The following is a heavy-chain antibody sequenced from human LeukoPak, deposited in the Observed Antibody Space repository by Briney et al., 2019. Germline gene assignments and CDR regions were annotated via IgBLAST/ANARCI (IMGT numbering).Heavy chain of an antibody. CDR3: ARQKAAANPDYYYGMDV. CDR1: GYSFTSYW. D-gene: IGHD6-13*01. J-gene: IGHJ6*02. Sequence: GESLKISSKGSGYSFTSYWIGWVRQMPGPGLEWLGIIYPGDSDTRYSSSFHRQVTISADKSISTAYLQWSSLKASDTATYYCARQKAAANPDYYYGMDVWGQGTTVTVSS. CDR2: IYPGDSDT. V-gene: IGHV5-51*01.